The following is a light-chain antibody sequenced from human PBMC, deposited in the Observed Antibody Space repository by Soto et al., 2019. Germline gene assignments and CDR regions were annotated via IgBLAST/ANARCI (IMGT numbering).Light chain of an antibody. CDR2: GAS. Sequence: EIVSTQSPGTLSLSPGERATLSRRASQSVSSSYLAWYQQKPGQAPRLLIFGASSRATGVPARFSGSGSGTEFTLTINSLQSEDFAVYFCQQYDNLPLTFGPGTKVDIK. V-gene: IGKV3-20*01. J-gene: IGKJ3*01. CDR3: QQYDNLPLT. CDR1: QSVSSSY.